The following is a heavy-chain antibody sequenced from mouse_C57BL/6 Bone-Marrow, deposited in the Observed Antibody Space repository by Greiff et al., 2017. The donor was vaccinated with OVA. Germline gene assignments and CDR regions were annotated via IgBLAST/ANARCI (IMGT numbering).Heavy chain of an antibody. V-gene: IGHV5-6*01. CDR3: AGYSNQYYFDY. CDR1: GFTFSSYG. CDR2: ISSGGSYT. Sequence: EVKLVESGGDLVKPGGSLKLSCAASGFTFSSYGMSWVRQTPDKRLEWVATISSGGSYTYYPDSVKGRFTISRDNAKNTLNLQMSSQKSEDTAMYYCAGYSNQYYFDYWGQGTTLTVSS. J-gene: IGHJ2*01. D-gene: IGHD2-5*01.